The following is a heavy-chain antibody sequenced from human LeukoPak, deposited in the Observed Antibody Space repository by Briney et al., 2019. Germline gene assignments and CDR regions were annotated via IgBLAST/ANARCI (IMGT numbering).Heavy chain of an antibody. V-gene: IGHV2-5*01. J-gene: IGHJ1*01. D-gene: IGHD1-26*01. CDR3: AHRQDPVGATVYFQH. CDR1: GFSLSTSGVG. CDR2: IYWNDDK. Sequence: SGPTLVKPTQTLTLTCTFSGFSLSTSGVGVGWIRQPPGKALEWLALIYWNDDKRYSPSLKSRLTITKDTSKNQVVLTMTNMDPVDTATYYCAHRQDPVGATVYFQHWGQGTLVTVSS.